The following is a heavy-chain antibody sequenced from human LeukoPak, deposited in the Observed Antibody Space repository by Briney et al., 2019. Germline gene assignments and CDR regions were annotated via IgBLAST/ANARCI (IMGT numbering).Heavy chain of an antibody. CDR1: SGSISSGVYY. V-gene: IGHV4-31*03. J-gene: IGHJ6*02. Sequence: SQTLSLTCPVSSGSISSGVYYWSWIRQHPGKGLEWIGYIYYSGSTYYNPSLKSRVTISVDTSKNQFSLKLSSVTAADTAVYYCARAGHYDFWSGYLPDGMDVWGQGTTVTVSS. CDR3: ARAGHYDFWSGYLPDGMDV. CDR2: IYYSGST. D-gene: IGHD3-3*01.